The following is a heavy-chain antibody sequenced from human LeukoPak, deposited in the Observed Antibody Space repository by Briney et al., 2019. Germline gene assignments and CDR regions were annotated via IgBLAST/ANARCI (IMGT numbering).Heavy chain of an antibody. V-gene: IGHV1-8*01. D-gene: IGHD3-22*01. J-gene: IGHJ3*02. CDR2: MNPNSGNT. CDR1: GYTFTSYD. CDR3: ATGYYYDSSGLDAFDI. Sequence: ASVKVSCKASGYTFTSYDINWVRQATGQGLEWMGWMNPNSGNTGYAQKFQGRVTMTRNTSISTAHMELSSLRSEDTAVYYCATGYYYDSSGLDAFDIWGQGTMVTVSS.